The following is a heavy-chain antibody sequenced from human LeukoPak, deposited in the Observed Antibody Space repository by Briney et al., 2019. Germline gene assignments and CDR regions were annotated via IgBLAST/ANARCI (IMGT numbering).Heavy chain of an antibody. CDR3: ARGLWSAHRREYYFDS. D-gene: IGHD3-3*01. J-gene: IGHJ4*02. Sequence: ASVKVSCKASRYTFTNYAVNWLRQALGQRLEWMGWINAGNGDTKFSQNYQARVTITRDASASTAYMELSSLTSEDTAVYFCARGLWSAHRREYYFDSWGQGTLVTVSS. V-gene: IGHV1-3*01. CDR2: INAGNGDT. CDR1: RYTFTNYA.